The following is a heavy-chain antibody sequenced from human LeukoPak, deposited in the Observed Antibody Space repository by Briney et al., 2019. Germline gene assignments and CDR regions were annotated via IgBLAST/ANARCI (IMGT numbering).Heavy chain of an antibody. J-gene: IGHJ4*02. CDR2: IIPIFGIA. CDR3: GREDPPVMFDY. CDR1: GGTFSSYA. V-gene: IGHV1-69*04. Sequence: SVKVSCKASGGTFSSYAISWVRQAPGQGLEWMGRIIPIFGIANYAQKFQGRVTITADKSTGTAYMELSSLRSEDTAVYYCGREDPPVMFDYWGQGTLVTVSS. D-gene: IGHD2-21*01.